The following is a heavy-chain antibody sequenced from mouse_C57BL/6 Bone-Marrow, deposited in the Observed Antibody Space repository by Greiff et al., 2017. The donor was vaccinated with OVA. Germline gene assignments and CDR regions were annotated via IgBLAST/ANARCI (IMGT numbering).Heavy chain of an antibody. J-gene: IGHJ1*03. V-gene: IGHV1-82*01. CDR1: GYAFSSSW. Sequence: VKLMESGPELVKPGASVKISCKASGYAFSSSWMNWVKQRPGKGLEWIGRIYPGDGDTNYNGKFKGKATLTADKSSSTAYMQLCSLTSEDSAVYSWARQVHRYWYFDVWGKGTTVTVSS. CDR3: ARQVHRYWYFDV. CDR2: IYPGDGDT.